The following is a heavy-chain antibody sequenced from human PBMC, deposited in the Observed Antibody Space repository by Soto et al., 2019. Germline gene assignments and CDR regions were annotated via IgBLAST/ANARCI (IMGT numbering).Heavy chain of an antibody. J-gene: IGHJ4*02. CDR2: ILHDGNNK. D-gene: IGHD3-10*01. CDR3: ARDDEGGSYCDLGY. V-gene: IGHV3-30-3*01. Sequence: QVQLVESGGGVVQPGRSLRLSCAASGFTFSNYIMHWVRQAPGKGLEWVAIILHDGNNKYYADSVKGRFTISRDNSKDTLYLQMNSLRTEDTAIYSCARDDEGGSYCDLGYWGQGTLVTVSS. CDR1: GFTFSNYI.